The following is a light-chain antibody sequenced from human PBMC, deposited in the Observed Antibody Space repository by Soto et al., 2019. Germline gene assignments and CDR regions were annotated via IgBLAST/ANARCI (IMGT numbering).Light chain of an antibody. CDR1: SSYVGGYNY. V-gene: IGLV2-8*01. Sequence: QFPPTQPPPPPGSPGQSGTLSCTGTSSYVGGYNYVSWYQQHPGKAPKLMIYEVSKRPSGVPDRFSGSKSGNTASLTVSGLQAEGEADDYCSSYAGSNNYVFGTGTKVTVL. CDR3: SSYAGSNNYV. CDR2: EVS. J-gene: IGLJ1*01.